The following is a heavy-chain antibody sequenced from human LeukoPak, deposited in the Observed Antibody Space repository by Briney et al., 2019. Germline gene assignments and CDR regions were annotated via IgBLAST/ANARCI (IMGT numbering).Heavy chain of an antibody. D-gene: IGHD2-2*01. Sequence: ASVKVSCKASGYTFTSYGISWVRQAPGQGLEWMGWISAYNGNTNYAQKLQGRVTMTTDTSTSTAYMELRSLRSDDTAVYYCARGAPYCSSTSCSPYYYYGMDVWGQGTTVTVSS. V-gene: IGHV1-18*01. J-gene: IGHJ6*02. CDR2: ISAYNGNT. CDR3: ARGAPYCSSTSCSPYYYYGMDV. CDR1: GYTFTSYG.